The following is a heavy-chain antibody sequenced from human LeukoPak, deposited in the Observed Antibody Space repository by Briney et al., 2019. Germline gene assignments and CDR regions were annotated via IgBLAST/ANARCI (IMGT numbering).Heavy chain of an antibody. J-gene: IGHJ4*02. CDR1: GFTFSSHA. CDR2: ISGSGGST. Sequence: PGGSLRLSCAASGFTFSSHAMSWVRQAPGKGLEWVSAISGSGGSTYYADSVKGRFTISRDNSKNTLYLQMNSLRAEDTAVYYCAKENYYDSSGYPYYFDYWGQGTLVTVSS. CDR3: AKENYYDSSGYPYYFDY. D-gene: IGHD3-22*01. V-gene: IGHV3-23*01.